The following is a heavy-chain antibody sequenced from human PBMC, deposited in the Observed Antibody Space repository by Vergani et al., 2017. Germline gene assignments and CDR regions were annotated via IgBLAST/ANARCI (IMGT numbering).Heavy chain of an antibody. J-gene: IGHJ6*02. D-gene: IGHD2-2*01. CDR3: ARTSRPPHPYCSSTSCYVSYGMDV. CDR2: IWYDESNK. CDR1: GFTFSSSG. V-gene: IGHV3-33*01. Sequence: QVQLVESGGGVVQPGRSLRLSCAASGFTFSSSGMHWVRQAPGKGLEWVAIIWYDESNKYYADSVKGRFTISRDNSKNTLYLQMNSLRAEDTAVYYCARTSRPPHPYCSSTSCYVSYGMDVWGQGTTVTVSS.